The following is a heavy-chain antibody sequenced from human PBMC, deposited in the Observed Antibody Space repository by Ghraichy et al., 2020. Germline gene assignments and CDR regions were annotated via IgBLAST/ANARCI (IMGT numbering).Heavy chain of an antibody. J-gene: IGHJ6*03. V-gene: IGHV3-53*01. CDR2: IYSGGST. Sequence: GGSLRLSCAASGFTVSSNYMSWVRQAPGKGLEWVSVIYSGGSTYYADSVKGRFTISRDNSKNTLYLQMNSLRAEDTAVYYCAGGYSYGYRYYYYYYYMDVWGKGTTVTVSS. D-gene: IGHD5-18*01. CDR1: GFTVSSNY. CDR3: AGGYSYGYRYYYYYYYMDV.